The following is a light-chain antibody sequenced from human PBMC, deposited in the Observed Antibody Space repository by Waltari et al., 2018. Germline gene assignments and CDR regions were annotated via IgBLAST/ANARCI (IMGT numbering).Light chain of an antibody. CDR3: SSYTSTTSYVI. Sequence: QSALTQPASVSGSPGQSITISCSGSNSDLGGFDYVSWYQQHPGKAPQLIIFEVNHRPSGVSNRFSGSKSGSTASLTISGLQSEDEAEYFCSSYTSTTSYVIFGGGTKLTVL. CDR1: NSDLGGFDY. J-gene: IGLJ2*01. CDR2: EVN. V-gene: IGLV2-14*01.